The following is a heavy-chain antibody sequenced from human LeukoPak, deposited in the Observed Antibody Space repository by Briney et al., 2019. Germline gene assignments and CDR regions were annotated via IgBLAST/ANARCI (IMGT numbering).Heavy chain of an antibody. J-gene: IGHJ4*02. D-gene: IGHD3-10*01. Sequence: GGSLRLSCAASGFTFTTFAMSWVGQAPGKGLQWVSTISGSGGSTYYADSVKGRFTISRDNSKNTLYLQMNSLRAEDTAVYYCAKDYYDWGSYYKKFDYWGQGPLVTVSS. CDR2: ISGSGGST. CDR3: AKDYYDWGSYYKKFDY. CDR1: GFTFTTFA. V-gene: IGHV3-23*01.